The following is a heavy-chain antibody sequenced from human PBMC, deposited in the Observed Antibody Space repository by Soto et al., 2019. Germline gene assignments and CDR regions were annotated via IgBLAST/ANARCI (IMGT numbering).Heavy chain of an antibody. Sequence: SETLSLTCAVYGGSFSGCYWGWIRQPPGKGLEWIGSIYYSGRTYYNPSLKSRVTISVDTSKNQFSLKLSSVTAADTAVYYCASTYYYDSSGYLGGNWGQGTLVTVSS. D-gene: IGHD3-22*01. CDR3: ASTYYYDSSGYLGGN. J-gene: IGHJ4*02. CDR2: IYYSGRT. V-gene: IGHV4-34*01. CDR1: GGSFSGCY.